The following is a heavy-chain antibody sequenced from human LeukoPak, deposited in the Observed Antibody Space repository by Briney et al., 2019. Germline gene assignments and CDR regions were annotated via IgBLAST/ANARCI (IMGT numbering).Heavy chain of an antibody. CDR3: ARGKRGKGLKTYYYDSSGYWPIDY. V-gene: IGHV4-34*01. J-gene: IGHJ4*02. CDR1: GGSFSGYY. D-gene: IGHD3-22*01. CDR2: INHSVST. Sequence: PSETLSLTCAVYGGSFSGYYWSWIRQPPGKGLEWIGEINHSVSTNYNPSLKSRVTISVDTSKNQFSLKLSSVTAADTAVYYCARGKRGKGLKTYYYDSSGYWPIDYWGQGTLVTVSS.